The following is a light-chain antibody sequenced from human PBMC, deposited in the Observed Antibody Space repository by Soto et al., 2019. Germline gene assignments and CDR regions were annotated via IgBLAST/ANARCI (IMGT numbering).Light chain of an antibody. V-gene: IGLV2-8*01. CDR2: EVS. CDR3: SSYAGSNNYWV. J-gene: IGLJ3*02. Sequence: QSALTQPPSASGSPGQSVTFSCTGTSSDVGGYNYVSWYQQHPGRAPKLIIYEVSTRPSGVPDRFSGSKSGNTASLTVSGLQAEDEADYYCSSYAGSNNYWVFGGGTKLTVL. CDR1: SSDVGGYNY.